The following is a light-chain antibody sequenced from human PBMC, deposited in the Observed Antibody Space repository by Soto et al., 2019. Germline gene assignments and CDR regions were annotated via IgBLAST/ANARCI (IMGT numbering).Light chain of an antibody. V-gene: IGKV3-11*01. Sequence: EIVLTQSPAILSLSPGERATLSCRASQSVGTYSDWYQQKLGQAPRLLIYDASNRATGIPARFSGSGAGTDFTLTISCLEPEDFAVYYCQQRVNGLTFGGGTKVAV. J-gene: IGKJ4*01. CDR1: QSVGTY. CDR3: QQRVNGLT. CDR2: DAS.